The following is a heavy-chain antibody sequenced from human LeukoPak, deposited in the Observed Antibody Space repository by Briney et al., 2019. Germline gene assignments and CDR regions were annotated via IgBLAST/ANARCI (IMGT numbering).Heavy chain of an antibody. CDR3: ARETYGDYYDY. CDR2: IGAYNGNT. CDR1: GYTFTSYG. Sequence: ASVKVSCKASGYTFTSYGISWVRQAPGQGLEWMGWIGAYNGNTNYAQKLQGRVTMTTDTSTSTAYMELRSLRSDDTAVCYCARETYGDYYDYWGQGTLVTVSS. D-gene: IGHD4-17*01. V-gene: IGHV1-18*01. J-gene: IGHJ4*02.